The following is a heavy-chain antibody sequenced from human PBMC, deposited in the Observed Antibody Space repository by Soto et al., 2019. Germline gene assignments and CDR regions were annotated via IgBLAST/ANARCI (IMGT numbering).Heavy chain of an antibody. V-gene: IGHV4-39*01. Sequence: SETLSLTCTVSGGSIRSSNYYWGWIRQPPGKGLEWIGTMYFSGSTYYNPSLKSRVTISIDTSRNQFSLKLSSVTAADTAVFYCARLTYYYDSSHYPDYWGQGTLVT. CDR2: MYFSGST. CDR3: ARLTYYYDSSHYPDY. D-gene: IGHD3-22*01. CDR1: GGSIRSSNYY. J-gene: IGHJ4*02.